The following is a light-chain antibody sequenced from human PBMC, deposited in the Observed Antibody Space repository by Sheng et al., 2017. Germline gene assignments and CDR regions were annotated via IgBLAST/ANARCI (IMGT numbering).Light chain of an antibody. J-gene: IGKJ4*01. CDR2: DAS. V-gene: IGKV3-11*01. CDR1: QSVSSY. CDR3: QQYSSFWVS. Sequence: IVLTQSPATLSLSPGERATLSCRASQSVSSYLAWYQQKPGQAPRLLIYDASNRATGIPARFSGSGSGTDFTLTISRLEPDDFATYYCQQYSSFWVSFGGGTKVEIK.